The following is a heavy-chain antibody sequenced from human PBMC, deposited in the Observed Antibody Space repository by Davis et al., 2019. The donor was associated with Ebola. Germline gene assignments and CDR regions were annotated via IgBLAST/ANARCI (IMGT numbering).Heavy chain of an antibody. CDR1: GFTFSSYA. CDR3: ARVNGAMADDDSY. Sequence: PGGSLRLSCAASGFTFSSYAMSWVRQAPGKGLEWVSAISGSGGSTYYADSGKGRFTISRDNSKNTLYLQRNSLRAEDTAVYYCARVNGAMADDDSYWGQGTLVTVSS. D-gene: IGHD5-18*01. CDR2: ISGSGGST. V-gene: IGHV3-23*01. J-gene: IGHJ4*02.